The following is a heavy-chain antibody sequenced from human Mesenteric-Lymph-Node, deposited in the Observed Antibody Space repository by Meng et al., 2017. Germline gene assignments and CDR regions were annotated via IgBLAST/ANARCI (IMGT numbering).Heavy chain of an antibody. CDR3: TRDVTPGGADV. CDR2: IFWNSGVT. CDR1: GFTSDNHA. D-gene: IGHD4-17*01. J-gene: IGHJ6*02. Sequence: SLKISCVASGFTSDNHAVHWVRQASGKGLEWVSGIFWNSGVTGYADPVKGRFTISRDKAKKSLSLQTNSLGPEDTAFYYCTRDVTPGGADVWGQGTAVTVSS. V-gene: IGHV3-9*02.